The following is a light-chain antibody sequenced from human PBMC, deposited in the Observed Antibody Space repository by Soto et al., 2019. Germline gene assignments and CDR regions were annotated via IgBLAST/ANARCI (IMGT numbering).Light chain of an antibody. J-gene: IGKJ1*01. V-gene: IGKV1-39*01. CDR1: QSISSY. CDR3: QKSYSTPRT. CDR2: AAS. Sequence: DIQMTQSASSLSASVGDRVTITCRASQSISSYLNWYQQKPGKAPKLLIYAASSLQSGVPSRFSGSGSGTDFTLTISSLQPEDFATYYCQKSYSTPRTFGQGTKVDIK.